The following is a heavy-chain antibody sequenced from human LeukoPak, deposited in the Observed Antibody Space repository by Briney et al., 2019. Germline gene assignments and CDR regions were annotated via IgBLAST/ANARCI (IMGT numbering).Heavy chain of an antibody. CDR3: ARDGYYDILTGYYYYYMDV. D-gene: IGHD3-9*01. V-gene: IGHV4-61*02. CDR2: IYTSGST. J-gene: IGHJ6*03. Sequence: SQTLSLTCTVSGGSISSGSYYWSWIRQPAGKGLEWIGRIYTSGSTNYNPSLKSRVTISVDTSKNQFPLKLSSVTAADTAVYYCARDGYYDILTGYYYYYMDVWDKGTTVTVSS. CDR1: GGSISSGSYY.